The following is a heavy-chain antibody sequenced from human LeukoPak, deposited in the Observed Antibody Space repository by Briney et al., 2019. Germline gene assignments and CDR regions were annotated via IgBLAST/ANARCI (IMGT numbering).Heavy chain of an antibody. D-gene: IGHD2-2*01. J-gene: IGHJ4*02. CDR1: GFTFSSYS. V-gene: IGHV3-48*04. CDR2: ISGSSSAT. CDR3: AKEFPSTSCYSFDY. Sequence: GGSLRLSCAASGFTFSSYSMNWVRQAPGKGLEWVSYISGSSSATYYADSVEGRFTISRDNAKNSLYLQTNTLRAEDTAVYYCAKEFPSTSCYSFDYWGQGTLVTVSS.